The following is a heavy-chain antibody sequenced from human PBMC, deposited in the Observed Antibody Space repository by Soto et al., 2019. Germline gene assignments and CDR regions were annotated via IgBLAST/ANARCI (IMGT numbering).Heavy chain of an antibody. CDR2: ISSSSSAT. CDR3: ARVRYRGPFDY. V-gene: IGHV3-11*06. D-gene: IGHD2-2*02. J-gene: IGHJ4*02. Sequence: QVQVVESGGGLVKPGGSLRLSCAASGFTFSDYYMSWIRQAPGKGLEWVAYISSSSSATNYADSVKGRFTISRDNAKKSLYLQMNSLGVEDTAVYYCARVRYRGPFDYWGQGTLVTVSS. CDR1: GFTFSDYY.